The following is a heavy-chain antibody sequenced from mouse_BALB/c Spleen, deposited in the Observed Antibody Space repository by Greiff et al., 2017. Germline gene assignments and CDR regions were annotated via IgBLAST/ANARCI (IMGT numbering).Heavy chain of an antibody. V-gene: IGHV5-17*02. D-gene: IGHD1-1*01. CDR1: GFTFSSFG. Sequence: EVQRVESGGGLVQPGGSRKLSCAASGFTFSSFGMHWVRQAPEKGLEWVAYISSGSSTIYYADTVKGRFTISRDNPKNTLFLQMTSLRSEDTAMYYCAREGITTVDWYFDVWGAGTTVTVSS. CDR2: ISSGSSTI. J-gene: IGHJ1*01. CDR3: AREGITTVDWYFDV.